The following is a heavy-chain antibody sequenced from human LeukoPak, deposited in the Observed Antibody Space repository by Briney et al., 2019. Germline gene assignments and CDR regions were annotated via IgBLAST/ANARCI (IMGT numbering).Heavy chain of an antibody. D-gene: IGHD2-21*02. CDR1: GGSISSGSYY. CDR3: ARANAYCGGDCYSFDY. V-gene: IGHV4-61*02. J-gene: IGHJ4*02. Sequence: PSQTLSLTXTVSGGSISSGSYYWSWIRQPAGKGLEWIGRIYTSGSTNYNPSLKSRVTISVDTSKNQFSLKLSSVTAADTAVYYCARANAYCGGDCYSFDYWGQGTLVTVSS. CDR2: IYTSGST.